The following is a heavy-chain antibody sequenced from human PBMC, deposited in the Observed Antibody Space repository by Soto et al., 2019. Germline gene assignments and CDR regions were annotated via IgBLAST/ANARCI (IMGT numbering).Heavy chain of an antibody. D-gene: IGHD3-22*01. CDR1: GGTFISYA. CDR2: SIPIFGTV. J-gene: IGHJ4*02. V-gene: IGHV1-69*01. Sequence: QVQLVQAGAEVKKPGSSVKVSCKASGGTFISYAISWVRQAPGQGLEWMGGSIPIFGTVNYAQKFQGRVTITADEATSTAYMELSSLRSEDTAVYYCARDRVHYYDSSGYYEGGDYWGQGTLVTVSS. CDR3: ARDRVHYYDSSGYYEGGDY.